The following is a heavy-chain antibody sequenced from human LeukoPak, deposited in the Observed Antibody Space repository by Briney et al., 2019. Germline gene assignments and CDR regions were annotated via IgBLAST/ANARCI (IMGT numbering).Heavy chain of an antibody. V-gene: IGHV4-30-4*08. Sequence: SETLSLTCSVSGGSISSGDYYWSWIRQTPEKGLEWIGHIFNTGSPYYTPSLKSRVTISADTSKNQFSLKLSSVTAADTAVYYCARGRRWLDRNYFDYWGQGTLVIVSS. CDR1: GGSISSGDYY. J-gene: IGHJ4*02. D-gene: IGHD6-19*01. CDR3: ARGRRWLDRNYFDY. CDR2: IFNTGSP.